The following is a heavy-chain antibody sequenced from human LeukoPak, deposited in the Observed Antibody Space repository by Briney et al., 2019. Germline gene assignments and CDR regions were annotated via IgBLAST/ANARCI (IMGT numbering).Heavy chain of an antibody. CDR3: ARDSRAGQAAADAFDI. Sequence: ASVKVSCKASGYTFTSYGIGWVRQAPGQGLEWMGWISAYNGNTNYAQRLQGRVTMTTDTSTSTAYMELRSLRSDDTAVYYCARDSRAGQAAADAFDIWGQGTMVTVSS. V-gene: IGHV1-18*01. CDR1: GYTFTSYG. D-gene: IGHD6-25*01. J-gene: IGHJ3*02. CDR2: ISAYNGNT.